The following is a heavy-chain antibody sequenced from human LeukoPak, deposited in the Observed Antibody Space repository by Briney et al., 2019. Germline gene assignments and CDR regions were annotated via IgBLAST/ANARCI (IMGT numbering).Heavy chain of an antibody. CDR2: IIPIFGTA. CDR3: ASTYDSSGYYSGVWFDP. D-gene: IGHD3-22*01. CDR1: GGTFSSYA. Sequence: ASVKVSCKASGGTFSSYAISWVRQAPGQGLEWMGGIIPIFGTANYAQKFQGRVTITTDESTSTAYMELSSLRSEDTAVYYCASTYDSSGYYSGVWFDPWGQGTLVNVSS. V-gene: IGHV1-69*05. J-gene: IGHJ5*02.